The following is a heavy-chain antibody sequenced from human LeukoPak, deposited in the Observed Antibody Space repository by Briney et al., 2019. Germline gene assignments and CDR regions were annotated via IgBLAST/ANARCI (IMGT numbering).Heavy chain of an antibody. CDR2: INHSGST. J-gene: IGHJ4*02. D-gene: IGHD3-10*01. CDR1: GGSISSYY. Sequence: PSETLSLTCTVSGGSISSYYWSWIRQPPGKGLEWIGKINHSGSTNYNPSLKSRVTISVDTSKNQFSLKLSSVTAADTAVYYCAGRRLYYPLDYWGQGTLVTVSS. V-gene: IGHV4-34*01. CDR3: AGRRLYYPLDY.